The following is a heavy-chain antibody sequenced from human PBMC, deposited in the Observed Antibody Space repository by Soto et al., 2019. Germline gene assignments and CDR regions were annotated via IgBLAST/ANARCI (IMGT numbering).Heavy chain of an antibody. J-gene: IGHJ6*02. CDR1: GGTFGSYA. V-gene: IGHV1-69*01. D-gene: IGHD2-2*01. CDR3: SRSQCGSSSLDIYYYYYYGMDV. CDR2: IIPIFGTA. Sequence: QVQLVQSGAEVKKPGSSVKVSCKAPGGTFGSYAISWVRQAPGQGLEWMGGIIPIFGTANYAQKFQVRVTITADESTSTGYMELSSLRSEDTAVYYCSRSQCGSSSLDIYYYYYYGMDVWGQGTTVTVSS.